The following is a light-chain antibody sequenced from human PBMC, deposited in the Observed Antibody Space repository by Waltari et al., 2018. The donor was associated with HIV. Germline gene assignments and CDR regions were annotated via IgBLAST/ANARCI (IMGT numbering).Light chain of an antibody. J-gene: IGLJ3*02. CDR3: SAWDSSLNVWM. CDR1: SNNVGFQG. Sequence: QAGLTQPPSMSKGLRQTATLTCSGNSNNVGFQGAAWLQHHQGHPPKLLSYRNNNRPSGISEKFSASRSGNTASLTITGLQAEDEADYYCSAWDSSLNVWMFGGGTKLTVL. CDR2: RNN. V-gene: IGLV10-54*04.